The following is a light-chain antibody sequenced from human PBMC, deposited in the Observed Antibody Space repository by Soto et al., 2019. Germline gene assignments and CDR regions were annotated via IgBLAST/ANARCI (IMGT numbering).Light chain of an antibody. Sequence: EIMMTQSPATLSVPPGESATLSCRASQSVGRSVAWYQQRPGQSPSLLIFNASTRASGISARFSGSGSGTDFSLAISGLQYEDYAVYYCQQYNVWWTFGQGTKVE. CDR1: QSVGRS. CDR3: QQYNVWWT. V-gene: IGKV3-15*01. CDR2: NAS. J-gene: IGKJ1*01.